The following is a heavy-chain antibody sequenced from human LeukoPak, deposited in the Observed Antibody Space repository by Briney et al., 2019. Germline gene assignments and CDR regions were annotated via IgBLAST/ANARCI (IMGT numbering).Heavy chain of an antibody. D-gene: IGHD6-13*01. CDR2: IYSGGST. J-gene: IGHJ4*02. V-gene: IGHV3-53*01. CDR3: ARAVGHYSVRQQLVVWYFDY. Sequence: GGSLRLSCAASGFTVSSNYMSWVRQAPGKGLEWVSVIYSGGSTYYADSVKGRFTISRDNSKNTLYLQMNSLRAEDTAVYHCARAVGHYSVRQQLVVWYFDYWGQGTLVTVSS. CDR1: GFTVSSNY.